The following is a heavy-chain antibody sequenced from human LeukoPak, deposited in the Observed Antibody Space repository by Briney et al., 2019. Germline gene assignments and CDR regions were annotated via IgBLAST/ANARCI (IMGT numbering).Heavy chain of an antibody. CDR1: GGSFSSGSYY. CDR3: ARSLFPGIAVAGTGYYFVY. Sequence: PSETLSLTCTVSGGSFSSGSYYWSWIRQPAGKGLEWIGRIYTSGSTNYNPSLKSRVTISVDTSKNQFSLKLSSVTAADTAVYYCARSLFPGIAVAGTGYYFVYWGQGTLVTVSS. V-gene: IGHV4-61*02. J-gene: IGHJ4*02. CDR2: IYTSGST. D-gene: IGHD6-19*01.